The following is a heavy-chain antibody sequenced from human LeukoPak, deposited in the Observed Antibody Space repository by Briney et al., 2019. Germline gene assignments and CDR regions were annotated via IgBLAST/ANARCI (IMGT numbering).Heavy chain of an antibody. J-gene: IGHJ3*02. CDR2: IWYDGSNK. CDR3: ARDEASRRAFDI. Sequence: GSLRPSCAASGFTFSSYGMHWVRQAPGKGLEWVAVIWYDGSNKYYADSVKGRFTISRDNSKNTLYLQMNSLRAEDTAVYYYARDEASRRAFDIWGQGTMVTVSS. D-gene: IGHD2-2*01. V-gene: IGHV3-33*01. CDR1: GFTFSSYG.